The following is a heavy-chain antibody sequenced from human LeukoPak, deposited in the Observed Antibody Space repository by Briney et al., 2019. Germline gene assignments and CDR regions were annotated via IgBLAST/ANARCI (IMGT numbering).Heavy chain of an antibody. D-gene: IGHD3-16*01. J-gene: IGHJ4*02. CDR2: ISGSGSST. CDR1: EFTFSSFA. V-gene: IGHV3-23*01. CDR3: VWEYIRSFNS. Sequence: GGSLRLSCAASEFTFSSFATSWVRQTPGKGLEWVSTISGSGSSTYYADSAKGRFTISRDNSKNTLYLQMNSLKTEDTAVYHVVWEYIRSFNSWGQGTLVTVSS.